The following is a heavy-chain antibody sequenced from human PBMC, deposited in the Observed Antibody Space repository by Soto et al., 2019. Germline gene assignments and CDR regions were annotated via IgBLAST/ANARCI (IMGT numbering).Heavy chain of an antibody. CDR3: ARGLAAADWFDP. CDR1: GGSFSGYY. Sequence: SETLSLTCAVYGGSFSGYYWSWIRQPPGKGLEWIGEINHSGSTNYNPSLKSRVTISVDTSKNQFSLKLSSVTAADTAVYYCARGLAAADWFDPWGQGTLVTVSS. V-gene: IGHV4-34*01. D-gene: IGHD6-13*01. CDR2: INHSGST. J-gene: IGHJ5*02.